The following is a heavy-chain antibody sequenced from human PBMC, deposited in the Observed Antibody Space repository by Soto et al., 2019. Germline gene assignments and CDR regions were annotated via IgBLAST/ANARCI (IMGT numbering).Heavy chain of an antibody. J-gene: IGHJ5*02. Sequence: EVQLVETGGGLIQPGGSLRLSCAASGFTVSSNYMSWVRQAPGKGLEWVSIIYTGGSTYYADSVKGRFSIYGDNSKNTLYLQMSSLRVEDTAVYYCARGNWYSSPYNWFDPWGQGTLVTVSS. CDR3: ARGNWYSSPYNWFDP. D-gene: IGHD6-13*01. CDR2: IYTGGST. V-gene: IGHV3-53*02. CDR1: GFTVSSNY.